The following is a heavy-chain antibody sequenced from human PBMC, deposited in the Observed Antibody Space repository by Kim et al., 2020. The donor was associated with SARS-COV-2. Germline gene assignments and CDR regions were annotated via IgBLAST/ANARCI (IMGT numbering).Heavy chain of an antibody. D-gene: IGHD1-26*01. V-gene: IGHV4-34*01. CDR3: ARAARYSPDPRLRLPSSGAIDY. CDR2: INHSGST. J-gene: IGHJ4*02. Sequence: SETLSLTCAVYGGSFSGYYWSWIRQPPGKGLEWIGEINHSGSTNYNPSLKSRVTISVDTSKNQFSLKLSSVTAADTAVYYCARAARYSPDPRLRLPSSGAIDYWGQGTLVTVSS. CDR1: GGSFSGYY.